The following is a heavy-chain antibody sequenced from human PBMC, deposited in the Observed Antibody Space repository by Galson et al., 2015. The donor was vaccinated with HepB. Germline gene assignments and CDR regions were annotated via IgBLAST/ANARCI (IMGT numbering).Heavy chain of an antibody. Sequence: TLSLTCTVSGGSISSGGYYWSWIRQHPGKGLEWIGYIYYSGSTYYNPSLKSRVTISVDTSKNQFSLKLSSVTAADTAVYYCALHSPRYSSSWYGAFDIWGQGTMVTVSS. D-gene: IGHD6-13*01. CDR3: ALHSPRYSSSWYGAFDI. CDR1: GGSISSGGYY. CDR2: IYYSGST. V-gene: IGHV4-31*03. J-gene: IGHJ3*02.